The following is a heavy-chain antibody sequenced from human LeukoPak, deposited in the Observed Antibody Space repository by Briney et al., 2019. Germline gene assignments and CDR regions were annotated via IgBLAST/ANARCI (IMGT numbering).Heavy chain of an antibody. CDR2: VSSSAGYI. CDR1: GFIFRDYH. D-gene: IGHD3-22*01. V-gene: IGHV3-21*01. J-gene: IGHJ4*02. CDR3: ARGYYDSSGYLEYYFDY. Sequence: GGSLRLSCAASGFIFRDYHMHWVRQAPGKGLEWVSSVSSSAGYIYYTDAVKGRFTISRDNSKNTLYLQMNSLRAEDTAVYYCARGYYDSSGYLEYYFDYWDQGTLVTVSS.